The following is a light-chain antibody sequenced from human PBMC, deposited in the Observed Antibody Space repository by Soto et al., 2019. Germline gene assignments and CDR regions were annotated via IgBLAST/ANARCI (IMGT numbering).Light chain of an antibody. V-gene: IGKV1-27*01. CDR1: QGFGHY. CDR2: AAS. J-gene: IGKJ4*01. CDR3: QYYNTAPLT. Sequence: DIQMTQSPSSLSAAVGDRVTITCRASQGFGHYLAWYQQKSGKVPKLLIYAASPLQSGVPSRFSGSGSGTDFTLTISGLQPEDVATYYCQYYNTAPLTFGGGTKVEIK.